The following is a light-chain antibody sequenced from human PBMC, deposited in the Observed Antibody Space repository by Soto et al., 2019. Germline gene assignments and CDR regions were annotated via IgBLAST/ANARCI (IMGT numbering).Light chain of an antibody. J-gene: IGKJ1*01. CDR3: QQYLTTWT. CDR1: QSISTW. Sequence: DIQMTQSPSTLSASVGDRVTITCRASQSISTWLAWYQQKPGKVPKLLIYDASSLGSGVPSRFRGSGSGTEFTLTINSLQPGDFATYYCQQYLTTWTFGQGTKVDIK. CDR2: DAS. V-gene: IGKV1-5*01.